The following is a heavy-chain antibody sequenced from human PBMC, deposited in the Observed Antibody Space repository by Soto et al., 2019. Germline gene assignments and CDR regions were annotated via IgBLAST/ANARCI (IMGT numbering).Heavy chain of an antibody. Sequence: ASVKVSCKTSGYIFTNYYIHWVRQAPGQGLEWMGGINPNIGGANYAQKFQDWVTMTGDRSTNTAYMEVNRLRSEDTAVYYCARPSRYFSYGLDDWGQGTQVTVSS. CDR3: ARPSRYFSYGLDD. D-gene: IGHD1-20*01. CDR2: INPNIGGA. V-gene: IGHV1-2*04. J-gene: IGHJ4*02. CDR1: GYIFTNYY.